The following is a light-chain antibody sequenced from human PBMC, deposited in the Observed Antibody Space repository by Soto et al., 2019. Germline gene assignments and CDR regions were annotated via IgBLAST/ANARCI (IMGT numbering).Light chain of an antibody. J-gene: IGLJ3*02. V-gene: IGLV2-14*01. CDR2: EVS. CDR3: SSYTSSSTRV. Sequence: QSALTQPASVSGSPGQSITISCTGTSSDVGGYNYVSWYQQHPGKAPKLMIYEVSNRPSGVSNRFSGSKSGNTASLTISELQAEEEADYYCSSYTSSSTRVFGGGTKLTVL. CDR1: SSDVGGYNY.